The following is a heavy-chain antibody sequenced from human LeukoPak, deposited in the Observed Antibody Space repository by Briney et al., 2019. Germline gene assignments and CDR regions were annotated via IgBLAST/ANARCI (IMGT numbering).Heavy chain of an antibody. CDR2: IYHSGST. V-gene: IGHV4-38-2*02. CDR3: ARRGPRGSSSWYYYADEY. CDR1: GYSISSGYY. Sequence: SETLSLTCTVSGYSISSGYYWGWIRQPPGKGLEWIGSIYHSGSTYYNPSLKSRVTISVDTSKNQFSLKLSSVTAADTAVCYCARRGPRGSSSWYYYADEYWGQGTLVTVSS. D-gene: IGHD6-13*01. J-gene: IGHJ4*02.